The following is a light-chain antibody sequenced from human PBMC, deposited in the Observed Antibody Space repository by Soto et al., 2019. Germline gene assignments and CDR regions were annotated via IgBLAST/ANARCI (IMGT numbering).Light chain of an antibody. V-gene: IGKV3-15*01. CDR1: QGVSRK. CDR2: GAS. J-gene: IGKJ4*01. Sequence: EIVMSQSPATLSVAPGERVTFSCRASQGVSRKLAWYQHKPGQAPRLLISGASTGATGIPARFSGSGSGTEFTLTISSLQSEDCAVYYCQQYYTWPITFGGGTIADIK. CDR3: QQYYTWPIT.